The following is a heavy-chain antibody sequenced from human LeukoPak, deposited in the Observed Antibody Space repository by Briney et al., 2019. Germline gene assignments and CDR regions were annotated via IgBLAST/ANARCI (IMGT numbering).Heavy chain of an antibody. CDR2: IYHSGSA. D-gene: IGHD2-21*02. CDR3: ARVNCGGDCYPDYYYYYGMDV. CDR1: GYSISSGYQ. J-gene: IGHJ6*02. V-gene: IGHV4-38-2*01. Sequence: SETLSLTCAVSGYSISSGYQWAWIRQSPGKGLEWIGSIYHSGSAHYNPSLKSRVTILVETSKNQFSLKLYSVTAADTAVYYCARVNCGGDCYPDYYYYYGMDVWGQGTTVTVSS.